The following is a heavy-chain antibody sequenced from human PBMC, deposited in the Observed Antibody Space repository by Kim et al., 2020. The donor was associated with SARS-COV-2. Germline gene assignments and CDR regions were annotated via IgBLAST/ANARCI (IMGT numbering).Heavy chain of an antibody. D-gene: IGHD6-13*01. Sequence: GGSLRLSCAASGFTFSSYGMHWVRQAPGKGLEWVAVISYDGSNKYYADSVKGRFTISRDNSKNTLYLQMNSLRAEDTAVYYCARVEAAAGTGGRYFDYWGQGTLVTVSS. CDR2: ISYDGSNK. V-gene: IGHV3-33*05. CDR3: ARVEAAAGTGGRYFDY. CDR1: GFTFSSYG. J-gene: IGHJ4*02.